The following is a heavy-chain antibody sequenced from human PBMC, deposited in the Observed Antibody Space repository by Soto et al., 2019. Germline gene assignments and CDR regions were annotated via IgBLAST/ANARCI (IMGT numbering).Heavy chain of an antibody. D-gene: IGHD4-4*01. CDR3: AREAPYSNYGIGTTGKVDY. V-gene: IGHV1-18*01. Sequence: ASVKVSCKASGYTFTSDGISWVRQAPGQGLEWMGWISAYNGNTNYAQKLQGRVTMTTDTSTSTAYMELRSLRSDDTAVYYCAREAPYSNYGIGTTGKVDYWGQGTLVTVSS. J-gene: IGHJ4*02. CDR1: GYTFTSDG. CDR2: ISAYNGNT.